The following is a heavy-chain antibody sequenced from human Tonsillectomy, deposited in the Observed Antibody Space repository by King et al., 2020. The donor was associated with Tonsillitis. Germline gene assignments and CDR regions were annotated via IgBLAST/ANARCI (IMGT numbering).Heavy chain of an antibody. Sequence: QLQESGPGLVKPSQTLSLTCTVSGGSISSGDYYWSWIRQPPGKGLEWIGYIYYSGSTHYNPSLKSRVTISVDTSKNQFSLKLISVTAADTAVYYCATATMVYYYGMDVWGQATTVTVSS. CDR2: IYYSGST. D-gene: IGHD3-10*01. CDR1: GGSISSGDYY. J-gene: IGHJ6*02. CDR3: ATATMVYYYGMDV. V-gene: IGHV4-30-4*01.